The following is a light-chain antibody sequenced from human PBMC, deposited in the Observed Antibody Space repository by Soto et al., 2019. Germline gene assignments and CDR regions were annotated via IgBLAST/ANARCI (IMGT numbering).Light chain of an antibody. CDR2: RAS. CDR3: QQYNNWPRAT. Sequence: EIVITQSTAALSVSPGDAATLSCRASQSVHSRLAWYQQKPGQAPRLFMFRASSRATGIPARFSGSGSGTEFNLTISCLQSEDFAVYYCQQYNNWPRATFGGGTKV. V-gene: IGKV3-15*01. CDR1: QSVHSR. J-gene: IGKJ4*01.